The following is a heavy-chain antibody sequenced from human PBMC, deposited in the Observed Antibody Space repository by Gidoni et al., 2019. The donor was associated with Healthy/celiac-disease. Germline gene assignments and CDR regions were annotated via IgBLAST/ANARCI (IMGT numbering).Heavy chain of an antibody. J-gene: IGHJ4*02. CDR3: ASTCYYSSSWYCY. CDR2: ISSSGSTI. Sequence: VKPGGSLRLSCAASGFTFSDYYMSWIRQAPGKGLEWVSYISSSGSTIYYADSVKGRFTISRDNAKNSLYLQMNSLRAEDTAVYYCASTCYYSSSWYCYWGQGTLVTVSS. CDR1: GFTFSDYY. D-gene: IGHD6-13*01. V-gene: IGHV3-11*01.